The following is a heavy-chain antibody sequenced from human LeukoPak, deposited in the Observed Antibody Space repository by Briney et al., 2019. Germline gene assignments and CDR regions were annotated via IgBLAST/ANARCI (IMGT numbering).Heavy chain of an antibody. D-gene: IGHD2-2*02. Sequence: PGGSLRLSCAVSGFNFMWMSWVRLAPGKGLEWVANINEDGTGKYYVDSVKGRFIISRDNSRNTLYLQMNSLRAEDTAVYQCAKASRYCSSTSCYTDAFDIWGQGTMVTVSS. CDR3: AKASRYCSSTSCYTDAFDI. CDR1: GFNFMW. J-gene: IGHJ3*02. CDR2: INEDGTGK. V-gene: IGHV3-7*01.